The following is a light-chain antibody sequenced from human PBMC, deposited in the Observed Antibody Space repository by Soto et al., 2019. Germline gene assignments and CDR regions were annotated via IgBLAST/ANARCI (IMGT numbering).Light chain of an antibody. CDR1: QSVSSTY. Sequence: EIVLTQSPGTLSLSPGERATLSCRASQSVSSTYLAWYQQKPGQDPRLLIYGASSRATGIPDRFSGSGSGTDFTLTISRLEPEDFAVYYCQQYGSSLYTFGQGPKLEIK. V-gene: IGKV3-20*01. J-gene: IGKJ2*01. CDR2: GAS. CDR3: QQYGSSLYT.